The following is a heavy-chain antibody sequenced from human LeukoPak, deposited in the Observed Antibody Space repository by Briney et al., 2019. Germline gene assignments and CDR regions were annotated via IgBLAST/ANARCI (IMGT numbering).Heavy chain of an antibody. Sequence: GGSLGLSCAASGFTFSSYAMSWVRQAPGKGLEWVSAISGSGGSTYYADSVKGRFTISRDNSKNTLYLQMNSLRAEDTAVYYCAKDSPIVVPAFDAFDIWGQGTMVTVSS. CDR1: GFTFSSYA. CDR3: AKDSPIVVPAFDAFDI. CDR2: ISGSGGST. J-gene: IGHJ3*02. D-gene: IGHD2-2*01. V-gene: IGHV3-23*01.